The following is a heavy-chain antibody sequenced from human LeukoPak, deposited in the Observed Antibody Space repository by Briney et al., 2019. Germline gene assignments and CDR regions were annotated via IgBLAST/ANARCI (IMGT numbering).Heavy chain of an antibody. V-gene: IGHV3-30*18. D-gene: IGHD6-19*01. J-gene: IGHJ3*02. CDR3: AKDHRFSGWLPSADDAFDI. Sequence: HAGGSLRLSCAASGFTFSSYGMHWVRQAPGKGLEWVAVISYDGSNKYYGDSVKGRFIISRDNSKNTLYLQMNSLRAEDTAVYYCAKDHRFSGWLPSADDAFDIWGQGTMVTVSS. CDR2: ISYDGSNK. CDR1: GFTFSSYG.